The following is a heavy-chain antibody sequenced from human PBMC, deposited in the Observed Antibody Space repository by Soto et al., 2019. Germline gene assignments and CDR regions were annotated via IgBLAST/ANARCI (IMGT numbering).Heavy chain of an antibody. CDR1: GYSFTSYW. CDR3: ARLEVDYYYYMDV. V-gene: IGHV5-51*01. CDR2: IYPGDSDT. Sequence: PGESLKISCKGSGYSFTSYWIGGVRHMPGKGLEWMGIIYPGDSDTRYSPSFQGQVTISADKSISTAYLQWSSLKASDTAMYYCARLEVDYYYYMDVWGKGTTVTVSS. J-gene: IGHJ6*03.